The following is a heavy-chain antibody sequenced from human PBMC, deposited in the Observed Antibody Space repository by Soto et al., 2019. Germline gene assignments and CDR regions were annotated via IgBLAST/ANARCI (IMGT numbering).Heavy chain of an antibody. D-gene: IGHD6-6*01. CDR2: IYWDDDK. Sequence: SGPTPVKPTQTLTLACTFSGFSLSTDAVGVGWIRQPPGKALDWLAVIYWDDDKHYSPSLKSRLTITKDTSKNQVLLNMTNMDPVDTATYFCARSKYSISSFDYWGQGVLVTVSS. J-gene: IGHJ4*02. V-gene: IGHV2-5*02. CDR3: ARSKYSISSFDY. CDR1: GFSLSTDAVG.